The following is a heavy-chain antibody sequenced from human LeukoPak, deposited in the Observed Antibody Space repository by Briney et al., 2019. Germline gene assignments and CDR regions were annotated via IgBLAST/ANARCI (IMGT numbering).Heavy chain of an antibody. CDR2: ISYDGSNK. CDR3: AKGGQSARELLLSY. D-gene: IGHD1-26*01. CDR1: GFTFSSYG. V-gene: IGHV3-30*18. J-gene: IGHJ4*02. Sequence: GGSLRLSCAASGFTFSSYGMHWVRQAPGKGLEWVAVISYDGSNKYYADSVKGRFTISRDNSKNTLYLQMNSLRAEDTAVYYCAKGGQSARELLLSYWGQGTLVTVSS.